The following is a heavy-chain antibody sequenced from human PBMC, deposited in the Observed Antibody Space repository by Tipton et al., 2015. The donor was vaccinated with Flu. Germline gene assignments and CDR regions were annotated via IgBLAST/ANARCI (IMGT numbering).Heavy chain of an antibody. J-gene: IGHJ6*03. CDR1: GGSFSGYN. Sequence: TLSLTCAVFGGSFSGYNWNWIRQAPGKGLEWVGEITHSGDTNYNPSLKSRVIISVDMSKNPFSLKLSSVTAADTAVYYCARAQHYDSNAYYYYYMDVWDKGATVTVSS. D-gene: IGHD3-22*01. CDR3: ARAQHYDSNAYYYYYMDV. V-gene: IGHV4-34*01. CDR2: ITHSGDT.